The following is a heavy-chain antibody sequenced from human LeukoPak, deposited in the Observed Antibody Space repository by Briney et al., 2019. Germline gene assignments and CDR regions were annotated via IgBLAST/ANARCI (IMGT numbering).Heavy chain of an antibody. CDR2: IKSKTDGGTT. Sequence: GGSLRLSCAASGFTFSSYGMHWVRQGPGKGLEWVGRIKSKTDGGTTDYAAPVKGRFTISRDDSKNTLYLQMNSLKTEDTAVYYCTTYKQWLVWGLYYWGQGTLVTVSS. J-gene: IGHJ4*02. V-gene: IGHV3-15*01. CDR3: TTYKQWLVWGLYY. D-gene: IGHD6-19*01. CDR1: GFTFSSYG.